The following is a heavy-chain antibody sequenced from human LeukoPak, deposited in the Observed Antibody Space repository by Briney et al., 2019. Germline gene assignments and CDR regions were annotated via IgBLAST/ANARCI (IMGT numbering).Heavy chain of an antibody. V-gene: IGHV3-20*04. Sequence: GGSLRLSCVASGFSFGDYGMTWVRQVPGKGLEWVSSIFWNGGRTGYADSVRGRFTISRDNAKNSLYLQMNSLRAEDTALYYCARDYYGSGTHYLPADHWGQGTLVTVSS. CDR2: IFWNGGRT. CDR1: GFSFGDYG. D-gene: IGHD3-10*01. CDR3: ARDYYGSGTHYLPADH. J-gene: IGHJ4*02.